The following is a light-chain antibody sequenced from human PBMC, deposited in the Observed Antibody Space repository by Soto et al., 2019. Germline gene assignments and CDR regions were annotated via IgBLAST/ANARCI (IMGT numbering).Light chain of an antibody. Sequence: QSVLTQPASVSGCPGQSITISCTGTSSDVGAYDFVSWYQQHPDKAPKLMIYEVRNRPSGVSNRFSGSKSVNTATLTISGLQAEDEADYYCSSYTTSSTRVFGTGTKVTVL. J-gene: IGLJ1*01. CDR3: SSYTTSSTRV. CDR1: SSDVGAYDF. V-gene: IGLV2-14*03. CDR2: EVR.